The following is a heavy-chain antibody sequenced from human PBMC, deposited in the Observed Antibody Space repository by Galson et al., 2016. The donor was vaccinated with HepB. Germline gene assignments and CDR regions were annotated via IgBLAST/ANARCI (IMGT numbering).Heavy chain of an antibody. V-gene: IGHV3-48*02. CDR1: GFTVSSNY. Sequence: SLRLSCAASGFTVSSNYMSWVRQAPGKGLGWISYISSSGGTIYYADSVKGRFTISRDNAKNSLYLQMNSLREEDTAVYYCARAGSSWYFDYWGQGTLVTVSS. J-gene: IGHJ4*02. D-gene: IGHD6-13*01. CDR3: ARAGSSWYFDY. CDR2: ISSSGGTI.